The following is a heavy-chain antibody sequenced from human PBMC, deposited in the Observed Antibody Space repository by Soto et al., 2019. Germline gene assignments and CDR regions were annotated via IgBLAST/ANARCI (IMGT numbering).Heavy chain of an antibody. CDR3: ARAVTWGLDV. CDR2: ISRSSTGI. D-gene: IGHD3-10*01. CDR1: GFTFSLYS. Sequence: EVQLVESGGGLVQPGGALRLSCAASGFTFSLYSMSWVRQAPGKGLEWVSYISRSSTGIHYADSVKGRFTISRDDATNSIHLQINSLRDGDTAVYYCARAVTWGLDVWGHGTTVSISS. J-gene: IGHJ6*02. V-gene: IGHV3-48*02.